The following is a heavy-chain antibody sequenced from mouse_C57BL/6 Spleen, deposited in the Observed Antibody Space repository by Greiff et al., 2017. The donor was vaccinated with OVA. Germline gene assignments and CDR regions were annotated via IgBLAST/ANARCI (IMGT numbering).Heavy chain of an antibody. CDR2: IRLKSDNYAT. CDR3: TTGPWYFDV. J-gene: IGHJ1*03. V-gene: IGHV6-3*01. D-gene: IGHD4-1*01. CDR1: GFTFSNYW. Sequence: EVQLQESGGGLVQPGGSMKLSCVASGFTFSNYWMNWVRQSPEKGLEWVAQIRLKSDNYATHYAESVKGRFTISRDDSKSSVYLQMNNLRAEDTGIYYCTTGPWYFDVWGTGTTVTVSS.